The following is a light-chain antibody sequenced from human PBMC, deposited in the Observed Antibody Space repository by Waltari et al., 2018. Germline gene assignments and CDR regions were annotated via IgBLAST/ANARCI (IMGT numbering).Light chain of an antibody. V-gene: IGKV3-11*01. CDR1: QSVSSY. CDR3: QQYNRFSP. Sequence: EIVLTQSPATLSLSPGERATLSCRASQSVSSYLAWYQQKPGQAPRLLIYDASNRATGIPARFSGSGSGTDFTLTISSLEPDDFATYYCQQYNRFSPFGQGTNVEVK. CDR2: DAS. J-gene: IGKJ1*01.